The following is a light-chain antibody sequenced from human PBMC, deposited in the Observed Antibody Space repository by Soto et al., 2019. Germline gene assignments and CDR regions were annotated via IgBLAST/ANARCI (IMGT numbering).Light chain of an antibody. CDR3: QQYTSYSRT. CDR2: GAS. V-gene: IGKV1-5*01. CDR1: QSISSF. J-gene: IGKJ1*01. Sequence: DIQMTQSPSSLSASVGDRVTITCRASQSISSFLNWYQQKPGKAPKLLIYGASSLQSGVPSRFSGSGSGTEFTLTISTLQPDDFATYYCQQYTSYSRTFGQGTKVDIK.